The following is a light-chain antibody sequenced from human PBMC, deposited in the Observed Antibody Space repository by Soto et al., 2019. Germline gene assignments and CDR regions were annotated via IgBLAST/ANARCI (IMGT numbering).Light chain of an antibody. CDR2: GAC. V-gene: IGKV3D-20*02. CDR1: QSVSSSY. Sequence: EIVLTQSPGTLSLSPGERATLSCRASQSVSSSYLAWYQQKPGQAPRLLIYGACNRATGVPVRFSGSGSGTHFTLTISSLEPEDFAVYYCQQRNDWRRGPFGQGTRLEIK. CDR3: QQRNDWRRGP. J-gene: IGKJ5*01.